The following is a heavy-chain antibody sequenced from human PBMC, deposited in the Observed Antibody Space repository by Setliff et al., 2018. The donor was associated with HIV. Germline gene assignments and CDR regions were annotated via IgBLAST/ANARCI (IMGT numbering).Heavy chain of an antibody. CDR1: GDSITGRW. Sequence: SETLSLTCTVSGDSITGRWLSWIRQPPGKGLEWTGNIYHNGFANYNPSLKSRITISVDTSKNQFSLKLTSVTAADTAMYYCARYKCINFACVGFDIWGQGTVVTVSS. V-gene: IGHV4-59*11. D-gene: IGHD3-9*01. CDR2: IYHNGFA. J-gene: IGHJ3*02. CDR3: ARYKCINFACVGFDI.